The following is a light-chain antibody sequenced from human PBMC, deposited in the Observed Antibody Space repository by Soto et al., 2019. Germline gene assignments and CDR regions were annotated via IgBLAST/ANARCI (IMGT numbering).Light chain of an antibody. CDR2: DVS. Sequence: ALTQPRSVSGSPGQSVTISCTGTSSDVGGYNYVSWYQQHPGKAPKLVIYDVSKRPSGVPDRFSGSKSGNTASLTISGLQAEDEADYYCCSYAGNSLWVFGGGTKLTVL. CDR3: CSYAGNSLWV. CDR1: SSDVGGYNY. J-gene: IGLJ3*02. V-gene: IGLV2-11*01.